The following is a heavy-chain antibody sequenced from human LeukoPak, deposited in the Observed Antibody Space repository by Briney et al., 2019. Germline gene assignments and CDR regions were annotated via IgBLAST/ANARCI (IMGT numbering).Heavy chain of an antibody. CDR1: GFTFSSYA. CDR2: ISGSGGST. Sequence: PGGSLRLSCAASGFTFSSYAMSWVRQAPGKGLEWVSAISGSGGSTYHADSVKGRFTISRDNSKNTLYLQMNSLRAEDTAVYYCAKDPRYSSSWYYDTTLFDYWGQGTLVTVSS. V-gene: IGHV3-23*01. J-gene: IGHJ4*02. CDR3: AKDPRYSSSWYYDTTLFDY. D-gene: IGHD6-13*01.